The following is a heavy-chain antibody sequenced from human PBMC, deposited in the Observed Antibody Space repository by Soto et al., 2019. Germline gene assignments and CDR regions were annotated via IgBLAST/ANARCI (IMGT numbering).Heavy chain of an antibody. CDR2: ISAYNGNT. Sequence: GASVKVSCKASGYTFTSYGISWVRQAPGRGLEWMGWISAYNGNTNYAQKLQGRVTMSVDRSISTAYLQWSSLRASDTAVYFCARGNVENWFGPWGQGAPVTVSS. CDR3: ARGNVENWFGP. J-gene: IGHJ5*02. V-gene: IGHV1-18*04. CDR1: GYTFTSYG.